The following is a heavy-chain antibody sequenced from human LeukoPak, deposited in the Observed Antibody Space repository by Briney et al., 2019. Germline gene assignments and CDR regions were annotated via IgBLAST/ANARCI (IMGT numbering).Heavy chain of an antibody. CDR2: TNDDGSST. CDR3: ARAGIAAAGTKGGLDY. Sequence: GGSLRLSCAASGFTFSSYWVHWVRQAPGKGLVWVSRTNDDGSSTLYANSVKGRFTISRDNAKNTLYLQMDSLRAEDTAVYYCARAGIAAAGTKGGLDYWGQGTLVTVSS. V-gene: IGHV3-74*01. D-gene: IGHD6-13*01. J-gene: IGHJ4*02. CDR1: GFTFSSYW.